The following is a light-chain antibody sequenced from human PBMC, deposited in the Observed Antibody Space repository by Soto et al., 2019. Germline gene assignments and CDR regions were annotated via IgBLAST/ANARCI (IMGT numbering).Light chain of an antibody. CDR1: HSITNY. CDR3: QQYLNWPWT. CDR2: GVS. J-gene: IGKJ1*01. Sequence: EIVMTQSPPTLSVSPGEGITLSCKASHSITNYLAWYQHKPGQAPKLLISGVSIRATGFPARFSGSGSGVDFTLTISSVQSEDFAVYYCQQYLNWPWTFGQGTRVEIK. V-gene: IGKV3-15*01.